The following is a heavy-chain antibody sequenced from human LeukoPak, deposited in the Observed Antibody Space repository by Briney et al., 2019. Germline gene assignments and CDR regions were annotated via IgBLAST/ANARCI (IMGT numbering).Heavy chain of an antibody. CDR2: INHSGST. D-gene: IGHD6-19*01. CDR1: GVSFSGYY. Sequence: SETLSLTCAVYGVSFSGYYWSWIRQPPGKGLEWIGEINHSGSTNYNPSLKSRVTISVDTSKNQFSLKLSSVTAADTAVYYCARGPTGWDYYYYGMDVWGQGTTVTVSS. J-gene: IGHJ6*02. CDR3: ARGPTGWDYYYYGMDV. V-gene: IGHV4-34*01.